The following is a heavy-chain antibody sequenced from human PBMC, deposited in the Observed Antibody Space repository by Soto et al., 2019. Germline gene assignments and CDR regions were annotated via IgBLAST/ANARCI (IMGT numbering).Heavy chain of an antibody. CDR2: INHSGST. Sequence: ASETLSLTCTVYGGSFSSYYWSWIRQPPGKGLEWIGEINHSGSTNYNPSLKSRVTLSVDTSKNQFSLKLSAVTAADTAVYYCASDDYSQTGDFVYWGQGALVTVSS. D-gene: IGHD4-4*01. V-gene: IGHV4-34*01. CDR3: ASDDYSQTGDFVY. J-gene: IGHJ4*02. CDR1: GGSFSSYY.